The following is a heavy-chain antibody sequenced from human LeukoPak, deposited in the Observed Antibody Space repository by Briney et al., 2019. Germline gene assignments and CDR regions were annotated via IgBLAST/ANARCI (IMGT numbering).Heavy chain of an antibody. CDR1: GFTFSSYG. V-gene: IGHV3-30*18. CDR2: ISYDGSNK. D-gene: IGHD6-19*01. Sequence: EAGGSLRLSCAASGFTFSSYGMHWVRQAPCKGLQWVAVISYDGSNKYYADSVKGRFTISRDNSKNTLYLQMNSLRTEDTAVYYCAKEARGSGWFYYFDYWGQGTLVTVSS. CDR3: AKEARGSGWFYYFDY. J-gene: IGHJ4*02.